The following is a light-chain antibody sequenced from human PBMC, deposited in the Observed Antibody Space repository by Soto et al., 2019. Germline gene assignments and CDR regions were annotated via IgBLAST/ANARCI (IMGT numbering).Light chain of an antibody. Sequence: EIVLTQSPGTLSLSPGERATLSCRASQSVSSSYLAWYQQKPGQAPRLLIYGAPSRATGIPDRFSGSGSGTDFTLTISRLEPEDFTVYSSRHYGSSPLFGQRTRLRIK. CDR1: QSVSSSY. CDR3: RHYGSSPL. J-gene: IGKJ5*01. CDR2: GAP. V-gene: IGKV3-20*01.